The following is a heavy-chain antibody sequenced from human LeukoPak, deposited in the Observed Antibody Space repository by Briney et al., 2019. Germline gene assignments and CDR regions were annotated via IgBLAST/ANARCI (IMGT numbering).Heavy chain of an antibody. D-gene: IGHD6-13*01. V-gene: IGHV3-49*03. CDR3: TRILAAAGRWFDP. Sequence: GGSLRLSCTASGFTFGDYAVSWFRQAPGKGLEWVGFITSKAYGGTTEYAASVKGRFTISRDDSKSIAYVQMSSLKTEDTAVYYCTRILAAAGRWFDPWGQGTLVTVSS. J-gene: IGHJ5*02. CDR2: ITSKAYGGTT. CDR1: GFTFGDYA.